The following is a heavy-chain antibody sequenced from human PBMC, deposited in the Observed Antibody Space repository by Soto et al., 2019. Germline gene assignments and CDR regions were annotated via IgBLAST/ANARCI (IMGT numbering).Heavy chain of an antibody. Sequence: QSGGSLRLSCAASGFTFSSYAMSWVRQAPGKGLEWVSAISGSGGSTYYADSVKGRFTISRDNSKNTLYLQMNSLRAEDTAVYYCAKVRKWWNYGPGAFDIWGQGTMVTVSS. CDR1: GFTFSSYA. D-gene: IGHD1-7*01. CDR3: AKVRKWWNYGPGAFDI. V-gene: IGHV3-23*01. CDR2: ISGSGGST. J-gene: IGHJ3*02.